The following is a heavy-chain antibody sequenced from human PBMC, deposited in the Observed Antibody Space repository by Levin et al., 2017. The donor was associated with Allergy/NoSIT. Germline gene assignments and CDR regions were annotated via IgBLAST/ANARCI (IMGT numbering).Heavy chain of an antibody. Sequence: PGGSLRLSCAASGFSFSSFDMHWVRQAPGKGLEWVAVIRFDGSKKNYEDSGKGRFTISRDNSKNTVSLQRNSLRAGDTAVYYCGRDRGYGSGGTCYAVGFDYWGQGALVTVSS. V-gene: IGHV3-33*01. CDR3: GRDRGYGSGGTCYAVGFDY. J-gene: IGHJ4*02. D-gene: IGHD2-15*01. CDR2: IRFDGSKK. CDR1: GFSFSSFD.